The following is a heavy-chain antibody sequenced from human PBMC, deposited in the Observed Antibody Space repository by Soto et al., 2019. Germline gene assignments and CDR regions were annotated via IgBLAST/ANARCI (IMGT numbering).Heavy chain of an antibody. CDR1: GGTFSTYT. CDR2: IIPMFGTT. J-gene: IGHJ5*02. Sequence: QVQLVQSGAEVKKPGSSVKVSCKASGGTFSTYTMSWVRQAPGQGLEWMGGIIPMFGTTTYAENFQGRVTIAADEXXSTAYMELTSLRSEDTAVYYCTRDLYYFDSSAYYGHNWFDPWGQGTRVTVSS. D-gene: IGHD3-22*01. V-gene: IGHV1-69*12. CDR3: TRDLYYFDSSAYYGHNWFDP.